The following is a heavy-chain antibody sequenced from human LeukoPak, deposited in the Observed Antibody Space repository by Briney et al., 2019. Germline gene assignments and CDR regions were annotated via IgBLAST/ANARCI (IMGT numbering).Heavy chain of an antibody. J-gene: IGHJ4*02. V-gene: IGHV3-74*01. CDR1: GFTFSMFW. CDR2: IKGDGSGT. Sequence: PGGSLRLSCAASGFTFSMFWMRWVRQAPGRGLEWVSHIKGDGSGTNYADSVKGRFTISRDNAKNRLYLRMNSLRAEDTAVYYCARDGLPAAADSWGQGTLVTVSS. D-gene: IGHD2-2*01. CDR3: ARDGLPAAADS.